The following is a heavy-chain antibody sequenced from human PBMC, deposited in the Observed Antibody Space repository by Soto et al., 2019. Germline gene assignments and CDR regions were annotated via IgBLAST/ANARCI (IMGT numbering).Heavy chain of an antibody. CDR2: IYSGGST. Sequence: QLVESGGGLIQPGGSLRLSCTASGFTVRSNYMSWVRQAPGKGLEWVSVIYSGGSTYYGDSVKGRFTISTDNSKTTLYLQMNSLRAEDTAVYYCARNYYGDYTHWGQGALVTVSS. CDR3: ARNYYGDYTH. V-gene: IGHV3-53*01. D-gene: IGHD4-17*01. J-gene: IGHJ4*02. CDR1: GFTVRSNY.